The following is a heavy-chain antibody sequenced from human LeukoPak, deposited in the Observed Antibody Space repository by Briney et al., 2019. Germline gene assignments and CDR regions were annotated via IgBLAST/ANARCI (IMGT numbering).Heavy chain of an antibody. Sequence: GASVKVSCKASGYTFTSYYMHWVRQAPGQGLEWMGIINPSGGSTSYAQKFQGRVTITRNTSISTAYMELSSLRSEDTAVYYCARAKDLYSGSYLNWFDPWGQGTLVTVSS. J-gene: IGHJ5*02. CDR3: ARAKDLYSGSYLNWFDP. D-gene: IGHD1-26*01. V-gene: IGHV1-46*01. CDR2: INPSGGST. CDR1: GYTFTSYY.